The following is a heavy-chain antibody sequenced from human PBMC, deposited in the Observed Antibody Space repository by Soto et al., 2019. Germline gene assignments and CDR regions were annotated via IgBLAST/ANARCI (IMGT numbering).Heavy chain of an antibody. V-gene: IGHV4-39*01. J-gene: IGHJ4*02. D-gene: IGHD2-21*01. CDR2: VYYRGRS. CDR1: GGSVSNSNYY. Sequence: SETLSLTCTVSGGSVSNSNYYWGWIRQSPGKGLEWIGSVYYRGRSYSKSSVKSRVTISVDTSKNQFSLNLNSVTASDTAVYYCVKRSLLVAPTWGQGILVTGLL. CDR3: VKRSLLVAPT.